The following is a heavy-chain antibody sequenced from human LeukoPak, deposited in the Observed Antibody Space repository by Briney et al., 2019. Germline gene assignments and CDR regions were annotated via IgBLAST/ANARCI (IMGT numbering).Heavy chain of an antibody. J-gene: IGHJ4*02. Sequence: GGSLRLSCAASGFTFSRNWMSWVRQAPGKGLEWVSIIYSGGATSYADSVKGRFTISRDNSKNTLYLQMSSLRAEDTAVYYCARSAGIAATIVLGYWGQGTLVTVSS. CDR2: IYSGGAT. CDR3: ARSAGIAATIVLGY. V-gene: IGHV3-66*01. D-gene: IGHD5-12*01. CDR1: GFTFSRNW.